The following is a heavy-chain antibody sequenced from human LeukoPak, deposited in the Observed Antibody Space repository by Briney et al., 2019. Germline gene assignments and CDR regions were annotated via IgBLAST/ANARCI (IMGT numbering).Heavy chain of an antibody. CDR1: GFTFTNYW. V-gene: IGHV3-74*01. J-gene: IGHJ4*02. CDR3: VRLLDRDY. Sequence: GGSLTLSCAASGFTFTNYWIHWVRQGPGKGLVWVSRINSDGSITHYADYVKGRFTISRDNAKNTVYLQWNSLRAEDTVVYYCVRLLDRDYWGRGPVVSVST. CDR2: INSDGSIT.